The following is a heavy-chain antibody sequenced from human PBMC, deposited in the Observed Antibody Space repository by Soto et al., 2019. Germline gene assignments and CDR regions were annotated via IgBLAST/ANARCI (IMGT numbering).Heavy chain of an antibody. Sequence: SVKVSCKASGGTFSSYAISWLRQAPGQGLEWMGGIIPIFGTANYAQKFQGRVTITADESTSTAYMELSSLRSEDTAVYYCASAVVVPAVSPYFDYWGQGTLVTVSS. CDR2: IIPIFGTA. D-gene: IGHD2-2*01. CDR3: ASAVVVPAVSPYFDY. J-gene: IGHJ4*02. V-gene: IGHV1-69*13. CDR1: GGTFSSYA.